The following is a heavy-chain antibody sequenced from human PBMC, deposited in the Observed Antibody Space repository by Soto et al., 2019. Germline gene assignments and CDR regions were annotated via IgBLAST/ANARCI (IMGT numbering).Heavy chain of an antibody. J-gene: IGHJ6*02. Sequence: ASVKVYCKASGYTFTGYYMHWVRQAPGQVLEWMGGIIPIFGTANYAQKFQGRVTITANESTSTAYMELSSLRSEDTAVYYCARSIIVASPYYYYYGMDVWGQGTTVTVSS. CDR2: IIPIFGTA. D-gene: IGHD3-22*01. CDR3: ARSIIVASPYYYYYGMDV. V-gene: IGHV1-69*01. CDR1: GYTFTGYY.